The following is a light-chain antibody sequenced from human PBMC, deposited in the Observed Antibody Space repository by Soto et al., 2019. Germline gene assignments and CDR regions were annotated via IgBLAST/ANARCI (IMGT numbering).Light chain of an antibody. CDR3: QQYRNWHRT. J-gene: IGKJ1*01. V-gene: IGKV3D-20*02. CDR2: DAS. Sequence: EIVLTQSPGTLSLSPGERATLSCRASQSVSNYYLAWYQQKPGQAPRLLIYDASSRATGTTDRFSGRGSGTEFTLTINNLQSEDFAVYYCQQYRNWHRTFVQGPKADI. CDR1: QSVSNYY.